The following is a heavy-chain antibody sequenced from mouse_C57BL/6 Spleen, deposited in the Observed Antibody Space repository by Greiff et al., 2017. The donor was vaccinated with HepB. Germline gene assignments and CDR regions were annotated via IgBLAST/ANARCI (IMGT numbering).Heavy chain of an antibody. CDR1: GYSFTGYY. V-gene: IGHV1-42*01. CDR2: INPSTGGT. CDR3: ARLRSSYYFDY. D-gene: IGHD1-1*01. J-gene: IGHJ2*01. Sequence: EVKLMESGPELVKPGASVKISCKASGYSFTGYYMNWVKQSPEKSLEWIGEINPSTGGTTYNQKFKAKATLTVDKSSSTAYMQLKSLTSEDSAVYYCARLRSSYYFDYWGQGTTLTVSS.